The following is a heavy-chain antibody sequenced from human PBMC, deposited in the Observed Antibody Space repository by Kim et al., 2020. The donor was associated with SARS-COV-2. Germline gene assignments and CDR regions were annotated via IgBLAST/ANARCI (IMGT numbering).Heavy chain of an antibody. CDR1: GFTFSSYE. CDR3: ASNTLPGSPIHHGEGWFDP. Sequence: GGSLRLSCAASGFTFSSYEMNWVRQAPGKGLEWVSYISSSGSTIYYADSVKGRFTISRDNAKNSLYLQMNSLRAEDTAVYYCASNTLPGSPIHHGEGWFDPWGQGTLVTVSS. D-gene: IGHD2-21*01. CDR2: ISSSGSTI. V-gene: IGHV3-48*03. J-gene: IGHJ5*02.